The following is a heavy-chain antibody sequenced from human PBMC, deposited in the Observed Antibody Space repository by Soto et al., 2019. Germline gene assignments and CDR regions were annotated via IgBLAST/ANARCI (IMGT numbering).Heavy chain of an antibody. D-gene: IGHD2-21*01. J-gene: IGHJ4*02. CDR1: GFTFRSSP. V-gene: IGHV3-23*01. CDR3: TKDSYWCIIDPTDDH. CDR2: INGGDDSE. Sequence: PGGSLRLSCAVSGFTFRSSPMSWVRRAPGKGLEWVSGINGGDDSEHYVDSVRGRFTIIRDNSKNLLLLQMNSLRVEDTAIYYCTKDSYWCIIDPTDDHWVQGPQATDSS.